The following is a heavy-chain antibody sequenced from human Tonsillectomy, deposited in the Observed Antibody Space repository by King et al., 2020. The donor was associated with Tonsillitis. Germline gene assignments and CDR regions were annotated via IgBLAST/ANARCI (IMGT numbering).Heavy chain of an antibody. CDR2: ISGSGSTT. Sequence: VQLVESGGGLVQPGGSLRLSCAASGFIFRNYAMTWVRQAPGKGLEWVSGISGSGSTTYYADSVKGRFTISRDNSKNTLYLQMNSLRAEDTAVYYCAKDSGDTSGYYFSYFDYWGQGTLVTVSS. D-gene: IGHD3-22*01. CDR1: GFIFRNYA. V-gene: IGHV3-23*04. CDR3: AKDSGDTSGYYFSYFDY. J-gene: IGHJ4*02.